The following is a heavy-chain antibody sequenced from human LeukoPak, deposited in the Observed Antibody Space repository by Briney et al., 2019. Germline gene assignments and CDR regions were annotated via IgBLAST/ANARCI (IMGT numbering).Heavy chain of an antibody. CDR1: GGSISSSSYY. D-gene: IGHD3-22*01. J-gene: IGHJ5*02. CDR3: ARQRYYYDSSGYYTQNWFDP. Sequence: ASETLSLTCTVSGGSISSSSYYWGWIRQPPGKGLEWIGGIYYSGSTYYNPSLKSRVTISVDTSKNQFSLKLSSVTAADTAVYYCARQRYYYDSSGYYTQNWFDPWGQGTLVTVSS. V-gene: IGHV4-39*07. CDR2: IYYSGST.